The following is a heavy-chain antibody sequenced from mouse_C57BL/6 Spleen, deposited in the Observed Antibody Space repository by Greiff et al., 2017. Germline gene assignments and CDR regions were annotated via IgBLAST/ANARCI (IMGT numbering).Heavy chain of an antibody. D-gene: IGHD2-4*01. J-gene: IGHJ2*01. CDR1: GFTFSSYG. CDR2: ISSGGSYT. CDR3: ARLDDSPDY. V-gene: IGHV5-6*01. Sequence: EVQGVESGGDLVKPGGSLKLSCAASGFTFSSYGMSWVRQTPDKRLEWVATISSGGSYTYYPDSVKGRFTISRDNAKNTLYLQMSSLKSKDTAMYYCARLDDSPDYWGQGTTLTVSS.